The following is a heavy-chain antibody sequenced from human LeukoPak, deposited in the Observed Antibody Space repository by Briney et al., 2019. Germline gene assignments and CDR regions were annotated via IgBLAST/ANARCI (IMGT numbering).Heavy chain of an antibody. J-gene: IGHJ4*02. D-gene: IGHD5/OR15-5a*01. CDR1: GFTSSTYS. V-gene: IGHV3-48*02. Sequence: PGGSPRVSCAASGFTSSTYSVNWVCQAPGKGLEWVSYISSSSSTIYYPDSVKGRFTVSRDNAKNSLYLQMNSLRDEDTAVYYCARDGDCGVYCFTDDWGQVTLVTVSS. CDR2: ISSSSSTI. CDR3: ARDGDCGVYCFTDD.